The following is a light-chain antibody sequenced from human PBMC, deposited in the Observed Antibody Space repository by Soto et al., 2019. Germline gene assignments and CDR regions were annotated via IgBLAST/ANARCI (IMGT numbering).Light chain of an antibody. V-gene: IGKV3-15*01. CDR1: QSVTKN. Sequence: EIVLTQSPATLSLSPGERATLSCRASQSVTKNVAWYQQKPGQAPSLLIYGAFTRATGIPARFSGTGSGTAFTLTISSLQSEDFALYYCQQYNDWPLTFGQGTKVEI. CDR3: QQYNDWPLT. J-gene: IGKJ1*01. CDR2: GAF.